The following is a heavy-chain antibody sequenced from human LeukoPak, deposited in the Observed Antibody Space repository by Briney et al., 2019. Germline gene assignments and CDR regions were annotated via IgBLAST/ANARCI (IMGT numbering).Heavy chain of an antibody. CDR2: IYYSGST. CDR1: GGSISSYY. D-gene: IGHD3-3*01. J-gene: IGHJ6*02. CDR3: ARHGDPRTDFWSDLGLYYYYGMDV. V-gene: IGHV4-59*08. Sequence: PSETLSLTCTVSGGSISSYYWNWIRQPPGKGLEWIGYIYYSGSTNYNPSLKSRVTISVDTSKNQFSLKLSSVTAADTAVYYCARHGDPRTDFWSDLGLYYYYGMDVWGQGTTVTVSS.